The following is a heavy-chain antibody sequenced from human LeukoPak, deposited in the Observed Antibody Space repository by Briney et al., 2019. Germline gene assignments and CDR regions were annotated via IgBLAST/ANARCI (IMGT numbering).Heavy chain of an antibody. V-gene: IGHV5-51*01. CDR2: IYPGDSHI. CDR3: ARLAFSYCSGGACSRFDY. J-gene: IGHJ4*01. CDR1: GYSFTTYW. D-gene: IGHD2-15*01. Sequence: GESLKISCQGSGYSFTTYWIAWVRPIPGRGLEWMGIIYPGDSHIRYSPSFEGQVTISADKSIGTAYLQWSSLKASDTAMYYCARLAFSYCSGGACSRFDYWGHGILVSVSS.